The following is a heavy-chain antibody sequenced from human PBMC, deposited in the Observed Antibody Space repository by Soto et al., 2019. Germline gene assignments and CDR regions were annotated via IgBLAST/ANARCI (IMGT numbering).Heavy chain of an antibody. D-gene: IGHD3-10*01. CDR2: IKQDGSEK. V-gene: IGHV3-7*01. J-gene: IGHJ4*02. CDR3: ATKQGAVGSVPLDY. Sequence: EVQLVESGGGLVQPGGSLRLSCLASGLTFSDYWMSWVRQVPGKGLGWVAYIKQDGSEKYYVDSVKGRFTISRENAKNSLYLKINSLGVEVTALYYCATKQGAVGSVPLDYWGQGTQVTVSS. CDR1: GLTFSDYW.